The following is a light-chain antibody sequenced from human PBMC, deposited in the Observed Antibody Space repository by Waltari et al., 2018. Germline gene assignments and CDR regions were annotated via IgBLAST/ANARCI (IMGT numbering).Light chain of an antibody. CDR1: QSLLHSNGYNY. CDR3: MQALQTPPGVT. Sequence: DIVMTQSPLSLPVTPGEPASISCRSLQSLLHSNGYNYLDWYLQKPGQSPQLLIYLGSNRASGVPDRFSGSGSGTDFTLKISRVEAEDVGVYYCMQALQTPPGVTFGQGTRLEIK. J-gene: IGKJ5*01. CDR2: LGS. V-gene: IGKV2-28*01.